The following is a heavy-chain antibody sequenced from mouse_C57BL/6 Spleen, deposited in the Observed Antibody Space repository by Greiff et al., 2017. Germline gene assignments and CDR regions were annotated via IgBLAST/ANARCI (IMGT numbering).Heavy chain of an antibody. V-gene: IGHV1-69*01. CDR2: IDPSDSYT. CDR1: GYTFTSYW. D-gene: IGHD2-4*01. CDR3: ARIMITETWFAY. J-gene: IGHJ3*01. Sequence: QVQLQQPGAELVMPGASVKLSCKASGYTFTSYWMHWVKQRPGQGLEWIGKIDPSDSYTNYNQKFKGKSTLTVDKSSSTAYMQLSSLTSEDSAVXYCARIMITETWFAYWGQGTLVTVSA.